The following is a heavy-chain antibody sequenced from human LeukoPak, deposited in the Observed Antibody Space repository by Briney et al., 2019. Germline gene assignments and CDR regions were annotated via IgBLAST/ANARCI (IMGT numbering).Heavy chain of an antibody. CDR3: ARDLYEYYYGSGTSCPY. CDR2: INPNSGGT. J-gene: IGHJ4*02. V-gene: IGHV1-2*02. D-gene: IGHD3-10*01. Sequence: ASVKVSCKASGYTFTGYYMHWVRQAPGQGLEWMGWINPNSGGTNYAQKLQGRVTMTTDTSTSTAYMELRSLRSDDTAVYYCARDLYEYYYGSGTSCPYWGQGTLVTVSS. CDR1: GYTFTGYY.